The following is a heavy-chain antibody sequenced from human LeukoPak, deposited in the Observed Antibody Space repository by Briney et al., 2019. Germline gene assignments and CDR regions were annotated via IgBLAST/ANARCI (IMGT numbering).Heavy chain of an antibody. CDR2: ISYSGIT. D-gene: IGHD3-9*01. Sequence: SETLSLTCTVSGGSISSSDYYWGWIRQPPGKGLEWVGTISYSGITYYNPSLKSRVTISVDTSKNQFSLKLSSVTAADTSVYYCARLRYFDSNSFYFDYWGQGTLV. CDR3: ARLRYFDSNSFYFDY. J-gene: IGHJ4*02. CDR1: GGSISSSDYY. V-gene: IGHV4-39*01.